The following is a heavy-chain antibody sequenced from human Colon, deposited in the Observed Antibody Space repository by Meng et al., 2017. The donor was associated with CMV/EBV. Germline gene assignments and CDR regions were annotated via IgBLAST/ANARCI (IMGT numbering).Heavy chain of an antibody. CDR3: ARVPAKPYCSSASCYNDY. J-gene: IGHJ4*03. V-gene: IGHV1-2*02. CDR2: INPNSGGT. CDR1: GYTFTGYY. D-gene: IGHD2-2*02. Sequence: ASVKVSCKASGYTFTGYYMHWVRQAPGQGLEWMGWINPNSGGTNFAQKFQGRVTMTRDTSISTAYMELSRLRSDDTAVYYCARVPAKPYCSSASCYNDYWGQGTTVTVSS.